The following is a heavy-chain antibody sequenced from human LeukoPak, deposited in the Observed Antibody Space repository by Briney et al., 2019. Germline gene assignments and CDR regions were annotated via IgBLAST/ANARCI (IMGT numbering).Heavy chain of an antibody. V-gene: IGHV3-23*01. D-gene: IGHD6-19*01. CDR2: ISGSGARSGSGGIP. CDR1: GFTFSIYG. CDR3: AKRPVSSGWNFFDY. J-gene: IGHJ4*02. Sequence: GGSLRLSCAASGFTFSIYGMNWIRQAPGKGLEWVSGISGSGARSGSGGIPYYADSVKGRFTISRDNSKNTLHLQMNSLRSEDTAVYYCAKRPVSSGWNFFDYWGQGTLVTVSS.